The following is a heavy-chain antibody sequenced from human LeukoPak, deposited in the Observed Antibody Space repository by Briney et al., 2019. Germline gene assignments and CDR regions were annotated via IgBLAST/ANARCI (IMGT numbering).Heavy chain of an antibody. Sequence: SETLSLTCTVSHGSFSSYYWGWIRQPPGKGLEWLGSVYYSGSTYYNPSLKSRVTISVDMSKNQFSLKLSSVTAADTAVYYRARVGYSYGSHYFDYWGQGTLVTVSS. V-gene: IGHV4-39*07. CDR1: HGSFSSYY. CDR2: VYYSGST. D-gene: IGHD5-18*01. CDR3: ARVGYSYGSHYFDY. J-gene: IGHJ4*02.